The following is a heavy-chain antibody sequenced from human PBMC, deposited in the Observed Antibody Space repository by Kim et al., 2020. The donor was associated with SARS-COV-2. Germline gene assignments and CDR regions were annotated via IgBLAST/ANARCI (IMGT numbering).Heavy chain of an antibody. V-gene: IGHV3-64D*09. CDR3: VKDSIHYDNFDY. J-gene: IGHJ4*02. Sequence: YNQDTVRGRFTNSRDNSKNTLYLQMSSLRAEDTAVYYCVKDSIHYDNFDYWGQGTLVTVSS. D-gene: IGHD3-16*01.